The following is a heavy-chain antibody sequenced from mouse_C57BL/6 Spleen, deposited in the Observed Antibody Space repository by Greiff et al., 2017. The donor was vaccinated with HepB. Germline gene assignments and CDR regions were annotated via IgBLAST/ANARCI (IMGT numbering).Heavy chain of an antibody. CDR2: IYPGSGST. Sequence: QVHVKQPGAELVKPGASVKMSCKASGYTFTSYWITWVKQRPGQGLEWIGDIYPGSGSTNYNEKFKSKATLTVDTSSSTAYMQLSSLTSEDSAVYYCAIIYYDYDGGIAYWGQGTLVTVSA. D-gene: IGHD2-4*01. J-gene: IGHJ3*01. CDR1: GYTFTSYW. V-gene: IGHV1-55*01. CDR3: AIIYYDYDGGIAY.